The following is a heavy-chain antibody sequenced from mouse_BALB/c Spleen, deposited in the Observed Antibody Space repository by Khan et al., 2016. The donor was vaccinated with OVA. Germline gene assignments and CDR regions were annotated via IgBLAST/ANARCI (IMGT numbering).Heavy chain of an antibody. CDR2: TNPTNGRT. D-gene: IGHD1-1*01. CDR1: GYTFTSYW. CDR3: ARIKKIVATYFAY. J-gene: IGHJ2*01. Sequence: VQLQQSGADLVKAGASVKMSCKASGYTFTSYWMHWVKQRLGQGLEWFAETNPTNGRTYYNEKFKSKATLTVDKSSSTAYMLLSDPTCEDSAVYYCARIKKIVATYFAYWGQGTTLTVSA. V-gene: IGHV1S81*02.